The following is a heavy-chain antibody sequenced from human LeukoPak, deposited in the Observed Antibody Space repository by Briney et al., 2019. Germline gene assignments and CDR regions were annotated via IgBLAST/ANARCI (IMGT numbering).Heavy chain of an antibody. Sequence: SETLSLTCAVSGGSISSGGYSWSWIRQPPGKGLEWIGYIYHSGSTYYNPSLKSRVTISVDRSKNQFFLKLSSVTAADTAVYYCARVLSGCWFDPWGQGTLVTVSS. CDR2: IYHSGST. CDR1: GGSISSGGYS. J-gene: IGHJ5*02. V-gene: IGHV4-30-2*01. D-gene: IGHD3-3*01. CDR3: ARVLSGCWFDP.